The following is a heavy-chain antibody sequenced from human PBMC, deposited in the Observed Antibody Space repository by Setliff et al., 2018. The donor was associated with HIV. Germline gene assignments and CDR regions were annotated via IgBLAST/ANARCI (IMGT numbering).Heavy chain of an antibody. CDR3: ARVLSVTMIRGAHGD. V-gene: IGHV1-46*01. Sequence: ASVKVSCKASGYTFTNYYIHWVRQAPGQGLEWMGLINPSGGRTSYAQKFQGRLTMTRDTSRSTVYMELSSLRSEDTAVYYCARVLSVTMIRGAHGDGGQGTLVTVS. CDR2: INPSGGRT. CDR1: GYTFTNYY. D-gene: IGHD3-10*01. J-gene: IGHJ4*02.